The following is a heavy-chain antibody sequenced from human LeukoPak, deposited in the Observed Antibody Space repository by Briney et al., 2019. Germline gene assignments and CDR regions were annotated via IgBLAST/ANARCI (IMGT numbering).Heavy chain of an antibody. D-gene: IGHD2-2*01. V-gene: IGHV1-69*13. Sequence: SVKVSCKASGGTFSSYAISWVRQALGQGLEWMGGIIPIFGTANYAQKFQGRVTITADESTSTAYMELSSLRSEDTAVYYCARDRGIVVVPAATNWFDPWGQGTLVTVSS. J-gene: IGHJ5*02. CDR2: IIPIFGTA. CDR3: ARDRGIVVVPAATNWFDP. CDR1: GGTFSSYA.